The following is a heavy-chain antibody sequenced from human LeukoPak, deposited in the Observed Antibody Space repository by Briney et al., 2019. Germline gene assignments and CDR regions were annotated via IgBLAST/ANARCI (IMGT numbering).Heavy chain of an antibody. V-gene: IGHV4-39*07. CDR1: GGSISSSSYY. Sequence: PSETLSLTCTVSGGSISSSSYYWGWIRQPPGKGLEWIGSIYYSGSTYYNPSLKSRVTISVDTSKNQFSLKLSSVTAADTAVYYCARDADTAMVTRACYFDYWGQGTLVTVSS. CDR3: ARDADTAMVTRACYFDY. CDR2: IYYSGST. J-gene: IGHJ4*02. D-gene: IGHD5-18*01.